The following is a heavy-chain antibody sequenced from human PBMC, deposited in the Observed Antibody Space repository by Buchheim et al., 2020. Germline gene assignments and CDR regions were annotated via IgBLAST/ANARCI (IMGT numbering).Heavy chain of an antibody. CDR1: GFTFNNFD. D-gene: IGHD3-16*01. V-gene: IGHV3-48*03. CDR2: ISGSGTTI. J-gene: IGHJ4*02. CDR3: ARGTYNYAF. Sequence: EVQLVESGGGLVQPGGSPRLSCAASGFTFNNFDMNWVRQAPGKGLEWISYISGSGTTIYYADSVKGRFTISGDNAKNSFYLQMNSLRAEDTAVYYCARGTYNYAFWGQGTL.